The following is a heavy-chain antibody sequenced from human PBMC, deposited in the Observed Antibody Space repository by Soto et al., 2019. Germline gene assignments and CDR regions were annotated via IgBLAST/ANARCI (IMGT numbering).Heavy chain of an antibody. Sequence: QVQLQQWGAGLLKPSETLSLSCAVYGGYFNDNYYTWFRQPPGKGLEWIGEISRSGTTKYIPSLKSRASISLVTSKTQVSLKVTSVTAAGTAVYYCATLLWFGTQVELWGQGALVTVSS. J-gene: IGHJ5*02. D-gene: IGHD3-10*01. V-gene: IGHV4-34*01. CDR3: ATLLWFGTQVEL. CDR2: ISRSGTT. CDR1: GGYFNDNY.